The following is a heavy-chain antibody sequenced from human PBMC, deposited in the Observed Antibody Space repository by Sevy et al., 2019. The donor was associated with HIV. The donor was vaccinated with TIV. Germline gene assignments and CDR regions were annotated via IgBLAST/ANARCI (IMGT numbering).Heavy chain of an antibody. D-gene: IGHD6-13*01. Sequence: SKTLSLTCTVSGGSISSYYWSWIRQPPGKGLEWIGYIYYSGSTNYNPTLKSRVTISVDTSKNQFSLKLSSVTAADTAVYYCARVLEYPIAAAGTYYFDYWGQGTLVTVSS. CDR2: IYYSGST. CDR3: ARVLEYPIAAAGTYYFDY. J-gene: IGHJ4*02. CDR1: GGSISSYY. V-gene: IGHV4-59*01.